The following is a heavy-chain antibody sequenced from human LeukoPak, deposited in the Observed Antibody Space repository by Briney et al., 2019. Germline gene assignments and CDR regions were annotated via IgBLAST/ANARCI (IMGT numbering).Heavy chain of an antibody. D-gene: IGHD2-2*01. Sequence: SETLSLTCTVSGGSISSYYWGWIRQPPGKGLEWIGYIYYSGSTNYNPSLNSRVTISIDTSKNQFSLSLGSVTAADTAVYYCARWGTYASTSNWFDPWGQGTLVTVSS. V-gene: IGHV4-59*12. CDR2: IYYSGST. CDR3: ARWGTYASTSNWFDP. CDR1: GGSISSYY. J-gene: IGHJ5*02.